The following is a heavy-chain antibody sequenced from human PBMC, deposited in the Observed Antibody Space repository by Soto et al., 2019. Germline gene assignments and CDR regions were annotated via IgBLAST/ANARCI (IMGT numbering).Heavy chain of an antibody. CDR3: TRGHRSTSTGTGAF. J-gene: IGHJ4*02. V-gene: IGHV3-74*01. D-gene: IGHD1-1*01. CDR1: GFSFSMYW. CDR2: VNDDGIST. Sequence: GCSLRRSCAASGFSFSMYWMHWVRQVPGKGPEWVSRVNDDGISTNYADSVKGRFTISRDNAKNTLYLQMNALRVEDTAVYYCTRGHRSTSTGTGAFWGRGTLVTASS.